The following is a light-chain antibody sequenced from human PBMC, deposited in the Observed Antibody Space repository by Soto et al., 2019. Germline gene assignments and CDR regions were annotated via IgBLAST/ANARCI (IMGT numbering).Light chain of an antibody. CDR3: SSYTSSSTVI. Sequence: QSVLTQPASVSGSPGQSITISCTGTSIDVGGYNYVSWYQQHPGKAPKVMIYDVSNRPSGFSNRFSGSKSGNTASLTISGLLAEDEADYYCSSYTSSSTVIFGGGTKLTVL. CDR2: DVS. V-gene: IGLV2-14*01. CDR1: SIDVGGYNY. J-gene: IGLJ2*01.